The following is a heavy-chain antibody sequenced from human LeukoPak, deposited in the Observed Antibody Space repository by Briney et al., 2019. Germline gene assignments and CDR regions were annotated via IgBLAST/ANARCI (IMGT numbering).Heavy chain of an antibody. CDR2: VGISSGNT. D-gene: IGHD1-1*01. V-gene: IGHV3-48*04. J-gene: IGHJ4*02. Sequence: GGSLRLSCAASGFTFSDYSMNWVRQAPGKGLEWISYVGISSGNTKYADSVKGRFTISRDSARNSLYLQMSSLRVEDTAVYYCARDHNYAFDNWGQGTLVTVSS. CDR1: GFTFSDYS. CDR3: ARDHNYAFDN.